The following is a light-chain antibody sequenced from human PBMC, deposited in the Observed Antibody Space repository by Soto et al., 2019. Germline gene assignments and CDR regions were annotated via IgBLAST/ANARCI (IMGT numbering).Light chain of an antibody. CDR3: QQYASSPYT. J-gene: IGKJ2*01. CDR2: GAS. V-gene: IGKV3-20*01. Sequence: IVWTQSPSTLSLSPGGRAPLSCRASQSVSSSYLAWYQQKPGQAPRLLIYGASSRATGIPDRFSGRESGTDFTLTITTLEPEDSAVYFCQQYASSPYTFGQGTKVDIK. CDR1: QSVSSSY.